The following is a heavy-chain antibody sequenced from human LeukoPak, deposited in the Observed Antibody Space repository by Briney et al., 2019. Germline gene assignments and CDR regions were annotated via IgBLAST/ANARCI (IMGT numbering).Heavy chain of an antibody. J-gene: IGHJ6*03. CDR1: VDTFSNYS. V-gene: IGHV1-69*06. CDR2: IIPIFGTA. Sequence: SVKVSCKASVDTFSNYSISWVRQAPGQGLEWMGRIIPIFGTANYAQKFQDRVTIIADKATSTAYMELSSLRSEDTAVYYCARDRRYCSDGVCYHYYYMDVWGKGTTVTVSS. D-gene: IGHD2-8*01. CDR3: ARDRRYCSDGVCYHYYYMDV.